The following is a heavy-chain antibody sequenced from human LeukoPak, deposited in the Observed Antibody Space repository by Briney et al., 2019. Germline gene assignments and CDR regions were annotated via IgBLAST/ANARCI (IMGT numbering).Heavy chain of an antibody. CDR2: ISADGGST. CDR3: AEESGKFDY. J-gene: IGHJ4*02. Sequence: GGSLRLSCVAPGLNFDDSVMHWGRHAPGKGLEWGSLISADGGSTFSADSLKGRFSISRDNSKNSLYLQVKGLRSEDSVMYYCAEESGKFDYWGEGTLVAVSS. V-gene: IGHV3-43*02. CDR1: GLNFDDSV.